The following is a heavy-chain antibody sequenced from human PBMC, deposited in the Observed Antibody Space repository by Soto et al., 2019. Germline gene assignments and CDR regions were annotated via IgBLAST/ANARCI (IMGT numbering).Heavy chain of an antibody. CDR1: GFTFSSYA. CDR2: ISGSGGST. CDR3: AKSIPRKVTTDSKSGFDY. J-gene: IGHJ4*02. V-gene: IGHV3-23*01. D-gene: IGHD4-4*01. Sequence: GGSLRLSCAASGFTFSSYAMSWVRQAPGKGLEWVSAISGSGGSTYYADSVKGRFTISRDNSKNTLYLQMNSLRAEDTAVYYCAKSIPRKVTTDSKSGFDYWGQGTLVTVSS.